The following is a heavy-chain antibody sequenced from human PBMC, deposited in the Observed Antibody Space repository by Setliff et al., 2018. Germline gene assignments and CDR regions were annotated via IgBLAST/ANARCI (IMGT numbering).Heavy chain of an antibody. V-gene: IGHV3-7*01. D-gene: IGHD3-22*01. J-gene: IGHJ3*01. CDR1: GFTFSAAW. Sequence: PGGSLRLSCAASGFTFSAAWMTWLRLGPGKGLEWVANIKEDGSEKYYVDSVKGRFTISRDNAKNSLDMQMNSLRGEDTAVYYCVRDRWKVIVNRGDDAFDLWGQGAMVTVSS. CDR3: VRDRWKVIVNRGDDAFDL. CDR2: IKEDGSEK.